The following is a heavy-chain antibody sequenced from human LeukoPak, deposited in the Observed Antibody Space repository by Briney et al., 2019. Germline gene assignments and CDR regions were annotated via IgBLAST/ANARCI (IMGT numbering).Heavy chain of an antibody. CDR2: IYPGDSDT. CDR1: GYSFTSYW. CDR3: ARRRYYDSSGYYYFDY. V-gene: IGHV5-51*01. D-gene: IGHD3-22*01. J-gene: IGHJ4*02. Sequence: GESLKISCKGSGYSFTSYWIGWVRQMPGKGLEWMGIIYPGDSDTRYSPSFQGQVTISADKSISTAYLQWSSLKASDTAMYYCARRRYYDSSGYYYFDYWGQGTLVTVSS.